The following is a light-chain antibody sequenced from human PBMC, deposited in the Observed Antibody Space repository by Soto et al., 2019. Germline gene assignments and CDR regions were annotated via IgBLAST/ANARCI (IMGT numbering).Light chain of an antibody. CDR3: QQRSNWPYI. V-gene: IGKV3-11*01. Sequence: EIVLTQSPATLPLSTGERATLSCRDSQSVSSYLAWYQQKPGQAPRLHIDDASNRANGIPARFSDSGSGTDFAVTISSLEHEDCAISCCQQRSNWPYIFGQGTKLEIK. J-gene: IGKJ2*01. CDR1: QSVSSY. CDR2: DAS.